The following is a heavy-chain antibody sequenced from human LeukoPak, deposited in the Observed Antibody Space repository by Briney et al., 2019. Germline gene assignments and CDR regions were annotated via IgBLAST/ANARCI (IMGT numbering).Heavy chain of an antibody. V-gene: IGHV3-23*01. Sequence: GGSLRLSCAASGFTFSSYAMSWVRQAPGKGLEWVSAISGSGGSTYYADSVKGRFTISRDNSKNTLYLQMNSLRAEDTAVYYCAKATRGRYCSSTSCYGAYYYYGMDVWGQGTTVTVSS. CDR3: AKATRGRYCSSTSCYGAYYYYGMDV. CDR2: ISGSGGST. CDR1: GFTFSSYA. J-gene: IGHJ6*02. D-gene: IGHD2-2*01.